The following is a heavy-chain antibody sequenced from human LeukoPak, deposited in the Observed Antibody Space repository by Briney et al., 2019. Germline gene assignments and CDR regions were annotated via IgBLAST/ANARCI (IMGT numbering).Heavy chain of an antibody. V-gene: IGHV3-23*01. Sequence: GGSLRLSCAASGFAFSSYAMSWVRQAPGKGLEWVSVISGSGGSTYYADSVKGRFALSRDNSKNTMNLQMNTLRAEDTAVYYCAGSTGTTVSWGQGTLVTVSS. CDR3: AGSTGTTVS. D-gene: IGHD4-17*01. J-gene: IGHJ5*02. CDR2: ISGSGGST. CDR1: GFAFSSYA.